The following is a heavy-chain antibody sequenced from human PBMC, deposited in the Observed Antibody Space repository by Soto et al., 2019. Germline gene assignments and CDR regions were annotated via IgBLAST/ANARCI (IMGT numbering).Heavy chain of an antibody. Sequence: QVTLKESGPVLVKPTETLTLTCTVSGFSLSNARMGVSWIRQPPGKALEWLAHIFSNDEKSYSTSLKSRLTIHKTPXXSQVVLTMTNMDPVDTATYYCARILQGYLRYGLDVWGQGTTVTVSS. D-gene: IGHD3-9*01. CDR1: GFSLSNARMG. CDR2: IFSNDEK. J-gene: IGHJ6*02. V-gene: IGHV2-26*01. CDR3: ARILQGYLRYGLDV.